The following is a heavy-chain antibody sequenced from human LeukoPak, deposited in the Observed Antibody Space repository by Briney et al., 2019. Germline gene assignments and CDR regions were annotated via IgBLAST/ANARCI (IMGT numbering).Heavy chain of an antibody. D-gene: IGHD7-27*01. V-gene: IGHV3-30*03. CDR1: GFTFSGYN. CDR3: ARQGRNWGTYYYYYMDV. Sequence: GGSLRLSCAASGFTFSGYNMNWVRQAPGKGLEWVAVISYDGSNKYYADSVKGRFTISRDNSKNTLYLQMNSLRAEDTAVYYCARQGRNWGTYYYYYMDVWGKGTTVTVSS. J-gene: IGHJ6*03. CDR2: ISYDGSNK.